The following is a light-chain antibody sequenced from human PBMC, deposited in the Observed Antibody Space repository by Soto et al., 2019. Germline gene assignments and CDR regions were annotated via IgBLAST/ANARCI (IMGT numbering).Light chain of an antibody. Sequence: DIQMTQSPSSLSASVGDSVTITCRASQRIGSYVNWYQQKPGKAPKLLIYAATNLEEGVPSRFSGSGSGTDFSLSVSGLQPEDFATYYCQQNYSIPVWTFGPAPKVDIK. J-gene: IGKJ1*01. CDR3: QQNYSIPVWT. CDR2: AAT. V-gene: IGKV1-39*01. CDR1: QRIGSY.